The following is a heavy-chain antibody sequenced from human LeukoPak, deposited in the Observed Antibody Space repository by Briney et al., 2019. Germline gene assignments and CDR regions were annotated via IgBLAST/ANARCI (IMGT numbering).Heavy chain of an antibody. CDR1: GGSFSGYY. Sequence: SETLSLTCAVYGGSFSGYYWSWIRQPPGKGLEWIGYIYYSGSTYYNPSLKSRVTISVDTSKNQFSLKLSSVTAADTAVYYCARDHYDSSGFDYWGQGTLVTVSS. J-gene: IGHJ4*02. D-gene: IGHD3-22*01. CDR3: ARDHYDSSGFDY. V-gene: IGHV4-34*09. CDR2: IYYSGST.